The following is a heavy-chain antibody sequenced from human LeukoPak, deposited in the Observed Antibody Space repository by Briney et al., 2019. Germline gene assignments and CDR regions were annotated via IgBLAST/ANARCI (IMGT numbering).Heavy chain of an antibody. D-gene: IGHD3-10*01. Sequence: SETLSLTCSVSGGSISSQYRSWVRQPPGKGLEWIGYIYYSGNANYNPSLKSRVTISVDTSKNQFSLKMTSVTAADTAVYYCARLYGSGSDFDFWGQGTMVTVSS. CDR3: ARLYGSGSDFDF. J-gene: IGHJ3*01. CDR1: GGSISSQY. V-gene: IGHV4-59*08. CDR2: IYYSGNA.